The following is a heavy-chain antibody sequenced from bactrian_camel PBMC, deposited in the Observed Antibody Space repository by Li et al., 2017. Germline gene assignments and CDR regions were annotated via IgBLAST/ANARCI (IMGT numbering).Heavy chain of an antibody. V-gene: IGHV3S19*01. CDR1: GFTANSVY. Sequence: VQLVESGGGLVQPGGSLRLSCATSGFTANSVYMSWVRQAPGKGLEWVASIVTGGGSAYYADSLKGRLAISRDNAKNMVYLDMNNLKPEDTAVYYCAAELGVVTSQADFGYWGQGTQVTVS. CDR2: IVTGGGSA. CDR3: AAELGVVTSQADFGY. J-gene: IGHJ6*01. D-gene: IGHD2*01.